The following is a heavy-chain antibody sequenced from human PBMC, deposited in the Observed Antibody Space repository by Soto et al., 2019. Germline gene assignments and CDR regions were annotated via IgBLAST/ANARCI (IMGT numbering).Heavy chain of an antibody. Sequence: VQLVQSGAEVKKPGASVKVSCKASGYTFTSYGISWVRQAPGQGLEWMGWISAYNGNTNYAQKLQGRVTMTTDTSTSTAYMELRSLRSDDTAVYYCARSSGYNYKSYRTTEYYFDCWGQGTLVTVSS. J-gene: IGHJ4*02. D-gene: IGHD3-16*02. CDR3: ARSSGYNYKSYRTTEYYFDC. CDR1: GYTFTSYG. V-gene: IGHV1-18*01. CDR2: ISAYNGNT.